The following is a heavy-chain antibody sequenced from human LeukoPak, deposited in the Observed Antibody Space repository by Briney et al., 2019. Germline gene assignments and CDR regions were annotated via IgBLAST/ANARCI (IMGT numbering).Heavy chain of an antibody. CDR2: IYYSGST. D-gene: IGHD2-2*01. CDR3: ARLNVVPAAIPGPADY. CDR1: GGSISSYY. Sequence: PSETLSLTCTVSGGSISSYYWSWIRQPPGKGLEWIGYIYYSGSTNYNPSLKSRVTISVDTSKNQFSLKLSSVTAADTAVYYCARLNVVPAAIPGPADYWGQGTLVTVSS. V-gene: IGHV4-59*12. J-gene: IGHJ4*02.